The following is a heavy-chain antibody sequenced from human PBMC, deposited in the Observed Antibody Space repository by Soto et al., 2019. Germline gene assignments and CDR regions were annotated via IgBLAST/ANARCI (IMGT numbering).Heavy chain of an antibody. CDR1: CGSISRRSYY. D-gene: IGHD2-21*02. CDR2: IYYSVST. CDR3: ARQRTSVVTKAYFDV. Sequence: LSLTCTVTCGSISRRSYYGAWMRQPPGKGLEWIGSIYYSVSTYNNPSLRSRVSMSIDTSKDQFSLKLKSVTAADTALYFCARQRTSVVTKAYFDVWGPGSMVTVSS. V-gene: IGHV4-39*01. J-gene: IGHJ4*02.